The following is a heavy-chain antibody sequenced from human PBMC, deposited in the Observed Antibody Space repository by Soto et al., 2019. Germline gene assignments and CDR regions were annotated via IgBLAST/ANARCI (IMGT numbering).Heavy chain of an antibody. V-gene: IGHV1-18*01. CDR1: GYTFTTSG. Sequence: ASVKVSCKASGYTFTTSGFSWVRQAPGQGLEWLGYINVHDGHTRYAQKFQGRLTLTTDTSTSTAYMELSSLRSDDTAVYFCVRDEQWRLGYWGQGTLVPVSS. CDR2: INVHDGHT. D-gene: IGHD6-19*01. CDR3: VRDEQWRLGY. J-gene: IGHJ4*02.